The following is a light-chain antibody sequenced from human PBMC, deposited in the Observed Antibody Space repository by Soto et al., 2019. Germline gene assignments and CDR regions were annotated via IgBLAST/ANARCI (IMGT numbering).Light chain of an antibody. CDR2: EVS. V-gene: IGLV2-14*01. CDR3: SSFTSRNTLV. CDR1: SSDVGSYNY. J-gene: IGLJ2*01. Sequence: QSALTQPASVSGSLGQSITISCTGSSSDVGSYNYVSWYQQHPGKAPKTMIYEVSNRPSGVSDRFSGSKSGNTASLTISGLQSEDEADYYCSSFTSRNTLVFGGGTKLTVL.